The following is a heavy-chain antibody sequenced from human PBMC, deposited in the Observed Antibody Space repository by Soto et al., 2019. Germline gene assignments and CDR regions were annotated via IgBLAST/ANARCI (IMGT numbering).Heavy chain of an antibody. D-gene: IGHD2-2*01. J-gene: IGHJ4*02. CDR2: IYYSGST. CDR1: GGSISSGDYY. Sequence: SETLSLTCTVSGGSISSGDYYWSWIRQPPGKGLEWIGYIYYSGSTYYNPSLKSRVTISVDTSKNQFSLKLSSVTAADTAVYYGARLGGDIVVVPAAAAFDYRGQGTRITVSS. CDR3: ARLGGDIVVVPAAAAFDY. V-gene: IGHV4-30-4*01.